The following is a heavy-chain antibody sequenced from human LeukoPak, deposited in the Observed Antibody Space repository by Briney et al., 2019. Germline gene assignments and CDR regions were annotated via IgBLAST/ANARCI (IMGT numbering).Heavy chain of an antibody. CDR1: RGAITSGGYS. D-gene: IGHD2/OR15-2a*01. J-gene: IGHJ4*02. CDR2: ISDRGPA. Sequence: SETLSLTCTVSRGAITSGGYSWNWIRQPPGKGLEWIGYISDRGPAYYNPSLKSRFTISVDRPKNQFFLTVTSVTAADTAVYYCASVNDFRLDCWGQGTLVTVSS. V-gene: IGHV4-30-2*01. CDR3: ASVNDFRLDC.